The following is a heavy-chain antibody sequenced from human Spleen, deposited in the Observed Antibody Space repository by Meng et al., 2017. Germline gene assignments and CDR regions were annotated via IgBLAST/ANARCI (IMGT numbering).Heavy chain of an antibody. CDR3: ARESGYHFDY. J-gene: IGHJ4*02. CDR1: GFTFSSYW. CDR2: IYSGGNT. Sequence: GGSLRLSCAASGFTFSSYWMHWVRQAPGKGLEWVSVIYSGGNTYYADSVKGRFTISRDNARNSLYLQMNSLRAEDTAVYYCARESGYHFDYWGQGTLVTVSS. V-gene: IGHV3-66*01. D-gene: IGHD5-18*01.